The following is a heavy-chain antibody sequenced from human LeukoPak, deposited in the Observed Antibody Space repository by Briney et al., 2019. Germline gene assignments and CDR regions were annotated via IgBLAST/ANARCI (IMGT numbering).Heavy chain of an antibody. CDR3: ARDRWELLEGFDY. D-gene: IGHD1-26*01. CDR1: GGSISSYY. V-gene: IGHV4-59*12. J-gene: IGHJ4*02. Sequence: SETLSLTCTVSGGSISSYYWSWIRQPPGKGLEWIGYIYYSGSTNYNPSLKSRVTISVDTSKNQFSLKLRSVTAADTAVYYCARDRWELLEGFDYWGQGTLVTVSS. CDR2: IYYSGST.